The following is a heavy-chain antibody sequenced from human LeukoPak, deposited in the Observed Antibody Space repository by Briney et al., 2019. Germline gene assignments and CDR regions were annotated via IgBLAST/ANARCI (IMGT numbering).Heavy chain of an antibody. J-gene: IGHJ5*02. D-gene: IGHD2-8*01. V-gene: IGHV3-66*01. CDR3: ARGVFS. CDR1: GFTLSTNY. CDR2: IYSGGST. Sequence: GGSLRLSCAASGFTLSTNYMNWVRQAPGKGLEWVSVIYSGGSTYFADSVRARFTIPRDNSKNAVYLQRNRLRAEYTAVYYCARGVFSWGQGTLVTVSS.